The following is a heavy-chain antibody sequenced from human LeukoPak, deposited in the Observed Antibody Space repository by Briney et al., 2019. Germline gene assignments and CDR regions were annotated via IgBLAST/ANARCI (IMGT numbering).Heavy chain of an antibody. CDR2: ISSNGDST. V-gene: IGHV3-64D*06. J-gene: IGHJ4*02. CDR3: VKDRWIDY. CDR1: GFTFSSYA. Sequence: GGSLRLPCSVSGFTFSSYAMHWVRQAPGKGLQYVSSISSNGDSTCYAASVKGRFTISRDNSKSTLYLQMSSLRAEDTAVYYCVKDRWIDYWGQGALVTVSS. D-gene: IGHD5-24*01.